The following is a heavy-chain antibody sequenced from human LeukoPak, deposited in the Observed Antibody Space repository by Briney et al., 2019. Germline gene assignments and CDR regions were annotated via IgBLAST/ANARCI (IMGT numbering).Heavy chain of an antibody. CDR1: GFSFSSYG. D-gene: IGHD2-2*01. Sequence: GGSLRLSCAGSGFSFSSYGMHWVRQAPGKGLEWMANIKQDGSEKYYVDSVKGRFTISRDNAKNSLYLQMNSLRAEDTALYYCAKAYCSGTSCYGGYYYYYMDVWGKGTTVTISS. J-gene: IGHJ6*03. CDR2: IKQDGSEK. V-gene: IGHV3-7*03. CDR3: AKAYCSGTSCYGGYYYYYMDV.